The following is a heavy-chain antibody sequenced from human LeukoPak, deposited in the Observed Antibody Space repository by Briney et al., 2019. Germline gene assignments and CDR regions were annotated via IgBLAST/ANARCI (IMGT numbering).Heavy chain of an antibody. CDR1: GGSISSSSYY. CDR2: IFYSGTT. V-gene: IGHV4-39*01. J-gene: IGHJ4*02. CDR3: ARVLRGGTYYFDY. Sequence: PSETLSLTCTVSGGSISSSSYYWGWIRQPPGKGLEWIGNIFYSGTTYYNPSLMSRVTISVDTPKNQFSLKMRSVTAADTAVYYCARVLRGGTYYFDYWGQGTLVTVSS. D-gene: IGHD2-15*01.